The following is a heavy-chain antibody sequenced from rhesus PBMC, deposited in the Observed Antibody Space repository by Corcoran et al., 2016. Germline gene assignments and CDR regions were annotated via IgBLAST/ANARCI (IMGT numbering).Heavy chain of an antibody. V-gene: IGHV4-81*01. CDR1: GGSIIGYY. D-gene: IGHD5-30*01. CDR2: IDGNIAGA. J-gene: IGHJ4*01. Sequence: QVQLQESGPGLVKPSETLSLTCTVTGGSIIGYYWSWLRQPPGKGLECIGNIDGNIAGANYNTSLKSQVTISKAPSKNQFSLKLRSVTAADTAVYYCARLLGYSGYFDYWGQGVLVTVSS. CDR3: ARLLGYSGYFDY.